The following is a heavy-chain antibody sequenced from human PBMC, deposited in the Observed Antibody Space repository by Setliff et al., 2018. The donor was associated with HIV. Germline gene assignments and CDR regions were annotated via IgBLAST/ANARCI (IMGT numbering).Heavy chain of an antibody. V-gene: IGHV1-69*13. Sequence: VKVSCKASGGSFSSYAITWVRQAPGQRLEWMGGIVPIFGTTNYAQKFQGRVTITADESTSTAYMELSSLRSEDTAVYYCARVKRTSAYDYWGQGTLVTVSS. CDR1: GGSFSSYA. CDR3: ARVKRTSAYDY. D-gene: IGHD2-2*01. CDR2: IVPIFGTT. J-gene: IGHJ4*02.